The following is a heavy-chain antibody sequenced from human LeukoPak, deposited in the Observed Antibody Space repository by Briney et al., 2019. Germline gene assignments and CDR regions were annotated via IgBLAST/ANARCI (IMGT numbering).Heavy chain of an antibody. CDR3: ARGRDRSKAGDH. CDR1: GGSLNGYY. V-gene: IGHV4-34*01. J-gene: IGHJ4*02. CDR2: INHSGTT. D-gene: IGHD5-24*01. Sequence: SETLSLTCSVYGGSLNGYYWSWIRQPPGKGLEWIGEINHSGTTNYNSSLMSRVTISIDTSKSQFSLRLTSVTAADTAFYYCARGRDRSKAGDHWGQGSLVTVSS.